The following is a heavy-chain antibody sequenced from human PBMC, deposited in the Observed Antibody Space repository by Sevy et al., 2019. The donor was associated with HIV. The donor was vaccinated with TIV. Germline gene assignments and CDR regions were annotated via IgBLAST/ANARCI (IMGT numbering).Heavy chain of an antibody. D-gene: IGHD1-26*01. CDR2: IKQDGSEA. CDR3: VRDKEVGASILDA. V-gene: IGHV3-7*03. Sequence: GSLRLSCVASGFNFRNFWMSWVRQAPGKGLECVADIKQDGSEAYYVDSVKGRFTISRDNVKNSLYLQMNSLRDEDTAMYFCVRDKEVGASILDAWGQGTPVTVSS. CDR1: GFNFRNFW. J-gene: IGHJ5*02.